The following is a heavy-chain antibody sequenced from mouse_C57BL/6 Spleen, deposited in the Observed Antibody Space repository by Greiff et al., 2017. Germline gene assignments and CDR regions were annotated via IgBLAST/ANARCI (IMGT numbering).Heavy chain of an antibody. CDR2: SRNKANDYTT. Sequence: EVMLVESGGGLVQSGRSLRLSCATSGFTFSDFYMEWVRQAPGKGLEWIAASRNKANDYTTEYSASVKGRFIVSRDTSQSILYLQMNALRAEDTAIYYCARDACWDGTYWGQGTLVTVSA. CDR3: ARDACWDGTY. CDR1: GFTFSDFY. V-gene: IGHV7-1*01. J-gene: IGHJ3*01. D-gene: IGHD4-1*01.